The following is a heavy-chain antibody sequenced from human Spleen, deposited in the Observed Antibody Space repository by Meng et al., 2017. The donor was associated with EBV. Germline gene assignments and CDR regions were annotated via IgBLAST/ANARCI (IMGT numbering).Heavy chain of an antibody. J-gene: IGHJ4*02. D-gene: IGHD5-18*01. CDR1: GGAFRTYS. CDR2: TSPIFGTT. V-gene: IGHV1-69*01. CDR3: AASDGYRHGYYFDY. Sequence: QVQLVQSGAEVKKPASSVKVSCEASGGAFRTYSMSWVRQAPGQGPEWMGGTSPIFGTTNYAEKFLGRVTITADESTSTAYMELSSLRSDDTAVYYCAASDGYRHGYYFDYWGQGTMVTVSS.